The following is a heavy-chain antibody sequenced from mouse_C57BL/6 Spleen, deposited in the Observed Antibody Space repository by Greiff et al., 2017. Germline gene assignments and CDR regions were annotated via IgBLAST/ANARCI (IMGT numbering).Heavy chain of an antibody. CDR2: INYDGSST. Sequence: EVKLVESEGGLVQPGSSMTLSCTASGFTFSDYYMAWVRQVPEKGLEWVANINYDGSSTYYLDSLKSRFIISRDNAKNSLYLQMSSLKSEDTATYYCARALYGKMDYWGQGTSVTVSS. V-gene: IGHV5-16*01. D-gene: IGHD2-1*01. J-gene: IGHJ4*01. CDR1: GFTFSDYY. CDR3: ARALYGKMDY.